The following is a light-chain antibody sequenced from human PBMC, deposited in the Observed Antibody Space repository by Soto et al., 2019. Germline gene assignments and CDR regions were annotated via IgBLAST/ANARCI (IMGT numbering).Light chain of an antibody. Sequence: QSVLTQPASVSGSPGQSITISCTGTSSDVGRYNYVSWYQQYPGKAPKLMIYEISNRPSGVSIRFSGSKSGNTASLTISGLQAEDEADYYCTSYTSSNTYVFGTGTKVTVL. CDR1: SSDVGRYNY. CDR2: EIS. J-gene: IGLJ1*01. CDR3: TSYTSSNTYV. V-gene: IGLV2-14*01.